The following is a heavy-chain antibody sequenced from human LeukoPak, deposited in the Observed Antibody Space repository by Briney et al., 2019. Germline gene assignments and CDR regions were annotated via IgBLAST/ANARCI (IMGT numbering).Heavy chain of an antibody. J-gene: IGHJ4*02. CDR2: IIPIFGTA. Sequence: SVKVSCKASGGTFSSYAISWVRQAPGQGLEWMGGIIPIFGTANYAQKFQGRVTITADESTSTAYMELSSLRSEDTAVYYCARTYSGSPTTFDYWGQGTLVTVSS. CDR1: GGTFSSYA. V-gene: IGHV1-69*13. D-gene: IGHD1-26*01. CDR3: ARTYSGSPTTFDY.